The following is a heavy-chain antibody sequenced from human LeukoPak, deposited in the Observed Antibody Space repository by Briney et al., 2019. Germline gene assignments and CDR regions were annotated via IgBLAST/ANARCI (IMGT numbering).Heavy chain of an antibody. CDR3: ARDRRDISGYSHFDY. Sequence: PGGSLRLSCAASGFTFSSYSMNWVRRAPGKGLEWVSSVSSSGSYIYYADSVKGRFTISRDNAKNSLYLQMNSLRAEDTAVYYCARDRRDISGYSHFDYWGQGTLVTVSS. CDR1: GFTFSSYS. J-gene: IGHJ4*02. CDR2: VSSSGSYI. D-gene: IGHD3-22*01. V-gene: IGHV3-21*01.